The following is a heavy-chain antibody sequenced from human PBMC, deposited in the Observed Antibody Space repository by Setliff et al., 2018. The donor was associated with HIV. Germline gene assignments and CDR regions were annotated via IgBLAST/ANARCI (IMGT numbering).Heavy chain of an antibody. CDR1: GGSIRSTSFY. Sequence: SETLSLTCTVSGGSIRSTSFYWGWIRQPPGKGLEWIGSIYYSGSTNYNPSLNSRVTISVDTSKNQFSLKLSSVTAADTSVYYCARGGDWDDNYYMDVWGKGTTVTSP. CDR3: ARGGDWDDNYYMDV. CDR2: IYYSGST. D-gene: IGHD1-1*01. J-gene: IGHJ6*03. V-gene: IGHV4-39*01.